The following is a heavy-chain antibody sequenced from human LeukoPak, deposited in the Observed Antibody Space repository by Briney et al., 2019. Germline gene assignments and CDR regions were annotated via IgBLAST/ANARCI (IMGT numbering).Heavy chain of an antibody. V-gene: IGHV3-74*01. Sequence: PGGSLRLSCAASGFTFSSYWMHWVRQAPGKGLVWVSRINSDGSSTSYADSVKGRFTISRDNAKNTLYLQMNSLRPEDTAVYYCARPYLERSLKFCMDVWGKGTTVTVSS. J-gene: IGHJ6*03. CDR3: ARPYLERSLKFCMDV. CDR2: INSDGSST. D-gene: IGHD3-3*02. CDR1: GFTFSSYW.